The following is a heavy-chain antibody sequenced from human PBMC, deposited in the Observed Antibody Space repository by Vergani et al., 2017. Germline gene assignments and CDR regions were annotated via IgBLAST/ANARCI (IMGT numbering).Heavy chain of an antibody. J-gene: IGHJ6*02. D-gene: IGHD3-3*01. CDR2: IDPSDSYT. CDR1: GYSFTSYW. V-gene: IGHV5-10-1*03. Sequence: EVQLVQSGAEVKKPGESLRISCKGSGYSFTSYWISWVRQMPGKGLEWMGRIDPSDSYTNYSPSFQGHVTISADKSISTAYLQWSSLKASDTAMYYCARHGSGDDGVEWLHTTNYEYDGMDVGGQGTTVTVSS. CDR3: ARHGSGDDGVEWLHTTNYEYDGMDV.